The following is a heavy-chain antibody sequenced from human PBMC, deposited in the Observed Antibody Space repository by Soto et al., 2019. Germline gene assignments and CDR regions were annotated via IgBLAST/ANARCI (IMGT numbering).Heavy chain of an antibody. J-gene: IGHJ5*02. CDR3: ARLGYCSGGSCPTRGYNWFDP. CDR1: GGSISSSSYY. V-gene: IGHV4-39*01. Sequence: QLQLQESGPGLVKPSETLSLTCTVSGGSISSSSYYWGWIRQPPGKGLEWIGSIYYSGSTYYNPSLKSRVTISVHTSKNQFSLKLSSVTAADTAVYYCARLGYCSGGSCPTRGYNWFDPWGQGTLVTVSS. CDR2: IYYSGST. D-gene: IGHD2-15*01.